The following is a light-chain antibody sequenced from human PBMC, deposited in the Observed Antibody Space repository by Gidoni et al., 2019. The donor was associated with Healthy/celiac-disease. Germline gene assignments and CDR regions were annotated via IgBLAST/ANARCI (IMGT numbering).Light chain of an antibody. CDR1: QSISSY. V-gene: IGKV1-39*01. CDR2: AAS. J-gene: IGKJ2*01. CDR3: QQSYSTPGGA. Sequence: DIQMTQSPSSLSASVGDRVTITCRASQSISSYLNWYQQKPGKAPKLLIYAASSLQSGVPSRFSGRGSGTDFTLTISSLQPEDFATYYCQQSYSTPGGAFXQXTKLEIK.